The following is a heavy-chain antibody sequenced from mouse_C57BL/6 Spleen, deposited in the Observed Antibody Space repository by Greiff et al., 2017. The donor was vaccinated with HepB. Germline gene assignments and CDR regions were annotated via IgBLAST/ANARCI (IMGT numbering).Heavy chain of an antibody. D-gene: IGHD2-2*01. J-gene: IGHJ2*01. CDR1: GYTFTSYW. CDR2: IDPSDSYT. Sequence: VQLQQSGAELVKPGASVKLSCKASGYTFTSYWMQWVKQRPGHGLEWIGEIDPSDSYTNYNQKFKGKATLTVDTSSSTAYMQLSSLTSEDSAVYYCARRKIYYGYDEDYWGQGTTLTVSS. CDR3: ARRKIYYGYDEDY. V-gene: IGHV1-50*01.